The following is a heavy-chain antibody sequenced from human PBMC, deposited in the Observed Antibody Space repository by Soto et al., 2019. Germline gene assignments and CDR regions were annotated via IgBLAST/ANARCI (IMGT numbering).Heavy chain of an antibody. CDR1: GFTFSNYA. V-gene: IGHV3-23*01. J-gene: IGHJ4*02. D-gene: IGHD6-13*01. CDR2: ISGSGGST. Sequence: DVHLLESGGGLVQPGGSLRLSCAASGFTFSNYAMSWVRQAPGKGLEWISTISGSGGSTYYADSVKGRFTISRDNSKNTVFVQMNSLRVEDTAVYYCAKDLMAAGTPNNWGQGTLVTVSS. CDR3: AKDLMAAGTPNN.